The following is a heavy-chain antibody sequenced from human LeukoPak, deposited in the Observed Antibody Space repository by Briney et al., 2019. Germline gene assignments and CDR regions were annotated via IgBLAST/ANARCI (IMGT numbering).Heavy chain of an antibody. D-gene: IGHD6-19*01. CDR2: IQYHGRDK. V-gene: IGHV3-30*02. Sequence: PAGSLRLSCAASGFTFRTSGMHWVRQAPGKGLEWMAFIQYHGRDKYYADSVKGRFTISRDNSKNTLYMEVNSLRAEDTAVYYCAREGGRTVAGTFDNWGQGTLVTVSS. CDR1: GFTFRTSG. CDR3: AREGGRTVAGTFDN. J-gene: IGHJ4*02.